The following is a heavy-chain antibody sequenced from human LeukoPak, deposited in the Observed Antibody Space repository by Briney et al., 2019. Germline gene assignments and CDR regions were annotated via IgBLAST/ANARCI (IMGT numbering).Heavy chain of an antibody. J-gene: IGHJ4*02. Sequence: PGTSLRLSCAASGFTFSSYAMHWVRQDPGKGLEWVAVISYDGSNKYYADSVKGRFTISRDNSKNTLYLQMNSLRAEDTAVYYCARDGTTMIVVVAYYFDYWGQGTLVTVSS. CDR1: GFTFSSYA. CDR2: ISYDGSNK. CDR3: ARDGTTMIVVVAYYFDY. D-gene: IGHD3-22*01. V-gene: IGHV3-30-3*01.